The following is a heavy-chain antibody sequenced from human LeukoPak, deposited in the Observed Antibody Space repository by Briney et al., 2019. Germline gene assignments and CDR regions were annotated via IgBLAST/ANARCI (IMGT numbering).Heavy chain of an antibody. Sequence: PGGSLRLSCAASGFTFSGYGMHWVRQAPGKGLEWEAVIWYDGSNKYYADSVKGRFTISRDNSKNTLYLQMNSLRAEDTAVYYCARDPSYGYAFDAFDIWGQGTMVTVSS. V-gene: IGHV3-33*01. D-gene: IGHD5-18*01. CDR3: ARDPSYGYAFDAFDI. CDR2: IWYDGSNK. J-gene: IGHJ3*02. CDR1: GFTFSGYG.